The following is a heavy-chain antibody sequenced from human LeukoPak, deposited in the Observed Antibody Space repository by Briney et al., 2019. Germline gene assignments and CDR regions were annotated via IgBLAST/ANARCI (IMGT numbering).Heavy chain of an antibody. J-gene: IGHJ6*03. CDR3: ARDGILFYYMDV. CDR1: GFTFSSYG. Sequence: GGSLRLSCAASGFTFSSYGMHWVRQAPGKGLEWVANIKQDGSEKYYVDSVKGRFTISRDNAKNSLYLQMNSLRAEDTAVYYCARDGILFYYMDVWGKGTTVTVSS. D-gene: IGHD2-15*01. V-gene: IGHV3-7*01. CDR2: IKQDGSEK.